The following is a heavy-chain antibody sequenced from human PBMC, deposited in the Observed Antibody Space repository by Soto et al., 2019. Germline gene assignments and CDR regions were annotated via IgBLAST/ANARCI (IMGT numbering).Heavy chain of an antibody. Sequence: GGSLRLSCTACGFALTPYTLHWVCQAPGKGLEWVAGLSSDGSNSFYPDSVKGRITISRDNSKTTVHLQITNLRPDDTAMYYCAKDAEMHATRLLSYFALDLWGRGTAVTVSS. CDR1: GFALTPYT. J-gene: IGHJ6*02. D-gene: IGHD3-16*01. V-gene: IGHV3-30-3*01. CDR3: AKDAEMHATRLLSYFALDL. CDR2: LSSDGSNS.